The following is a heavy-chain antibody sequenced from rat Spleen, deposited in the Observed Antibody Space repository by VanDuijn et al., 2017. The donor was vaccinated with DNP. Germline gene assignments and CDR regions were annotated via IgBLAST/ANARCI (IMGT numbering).Heavy chain of an antibody. Sequence: EVQLVESGGGLVQPGRSLKLSCAASGLTFSDYAMAWVRQAPTKGLEWVASISNSGGGSYHRDSVKGRFTISRDNAKSTLYLQMDSLRSEDTATYYCARSWGDDGYPPFAYWGQGVMVTVSS. CDR3: ARSWGDDGYPPFAY. CDR1: GLTFSDYA. CDR2: ISNSGGGS. J-gene: IGHJ2*01. V-gene: IGHV5S23*01. D-gene: IGHD1-12*03.